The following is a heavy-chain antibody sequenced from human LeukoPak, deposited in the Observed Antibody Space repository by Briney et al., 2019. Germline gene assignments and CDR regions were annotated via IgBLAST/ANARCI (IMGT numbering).Heavy chain of an antibody. D-gene: IGHD5-18*01. J-gene: IGHJ4*02. CDR1: GGSISSYY. V-gene: IGHV4-59*08. CDR2: IYYSGST. CDR3: AATYRTRGYTYGYFDY. Sequence: PSETLSLTCTVSGGSISSYYWSWIRQPPGKGLEWIGYIYYSGSTNYNPSLKSRVSMSLDTSKNQFSLKLSSVTAADTAVYYCAATYRTRGYTYGYFDYWGQGTLVTVPS.